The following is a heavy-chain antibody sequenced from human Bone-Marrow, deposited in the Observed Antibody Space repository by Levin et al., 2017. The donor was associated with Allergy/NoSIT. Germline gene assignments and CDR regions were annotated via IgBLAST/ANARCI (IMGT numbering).Heavy chain of an antibody. V-gene: IGHV3-15*07. D-gene: IGHD2-15*01. CDR3: TTVWEVVVAATGNPFDY. J-gene: IGHJ4*02. Sequence: GESLKISCAASGFTFSNAWMNWVRQAPGKGLEWVGRIKSKTDGGTTDYAAPVKGRFTISRDDSKNTLYLQMNSLKTEDTAVYYCTTVWEVVVAATGNPFDYWGQGTLVTVSS. CDR2: IKSKTDGGTT. CDR1: GFTFSNAW.